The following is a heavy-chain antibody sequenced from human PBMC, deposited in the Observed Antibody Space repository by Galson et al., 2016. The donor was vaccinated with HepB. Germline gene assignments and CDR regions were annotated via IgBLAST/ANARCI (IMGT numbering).Heavy chain of an antibody. CDR3: ARDYGDSNSYFNY. Sequence: SCAASGFTFAIYGMHWVRQAPAKGLEWVAFIWYNGTIKYYADSVKGRFTISRDNSKDTLYLQMNSLRAEDTAVYYCARDYGDSNSYFNYWGQGTLVTVSS. CDR2: IWYNGTIK. J-gene: IGHJ4*02. V-gene: IGHV3-33*01. CDR1: GFTFAIYG. D-gene: IGHD4-17*01.